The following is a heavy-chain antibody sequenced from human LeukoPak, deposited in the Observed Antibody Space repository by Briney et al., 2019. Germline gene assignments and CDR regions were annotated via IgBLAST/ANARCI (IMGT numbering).Heavy chain of an antibody. J-gene: IGHJ6*03. CDR1: GGSISSGSYY. CDR2: IYTSGST. D-gene: IGHD3-9*01. V-gene: IGHV4-61*02. Sequence: SETLSLTCTVSGGSISSGSYYWSWIRQPAGKGLEWIGRIYTSGSTNYNPSLKSRVTISVDTSKNQFSLKLSSVTAADTAVYYCARGQSFDWLFAPNRIYYYMDVWGKGTTVTVSS. CDR3: ARGQSFDWLFAPNRIYYYMDV.